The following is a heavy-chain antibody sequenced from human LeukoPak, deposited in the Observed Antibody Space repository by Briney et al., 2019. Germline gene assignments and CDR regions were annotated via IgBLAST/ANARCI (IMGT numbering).Heavy chain of an antibody. V-gene: IGHV4-59*01. J-gene: IGHJ5*02. CDR2: IYYSGST. D-gene: IGHD2-21*02. CDR3: ARVVVTAIRSRWFDP. Sequence: PSETLSLTCTVSGGSISSYYWSWIRQPPGKGLEWIGYIYYSGSTNYNPSLKSRVTISVDTSENQFSLKLSSVTAADTAVYYCARVVVTAIRSRWFDPWGQGTLVTVSS. CDR1: GGSISSYY.